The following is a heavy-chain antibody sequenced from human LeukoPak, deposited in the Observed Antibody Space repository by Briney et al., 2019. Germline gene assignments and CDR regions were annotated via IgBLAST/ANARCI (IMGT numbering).Heavy chain of an antibody. J-gene: IGHJ4*02. V-gene: IGHV3-48*04. CDR2: ISSSSSTI. Sequence: GGSLRLSCAASGFIFSSYGMNWVRQAPGKGLEWVSYISSSSSTIYYADSVKGRFTISRDNAKNSLYLQMSSLGVEDTAVYYCVKPYYYSSGSLKWGQGTLVTVSS. D-gene: IGHD3-10*01. CDR1: GFIFSSYG. CDR3: VKPYYYSSGSLK.